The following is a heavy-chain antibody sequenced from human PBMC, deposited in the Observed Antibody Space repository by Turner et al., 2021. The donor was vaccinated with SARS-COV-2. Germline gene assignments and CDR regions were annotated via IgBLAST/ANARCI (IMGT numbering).Heavy chain of an antibody. CDR2: IYYSGST. CDR3: PRARTSGTNYPGDFDY. CDR1: GGPISSGGYY. Sequence: QVQLQESGPGLVKPSQTLSLTCTVCGGPISSGGYYWSWIRQHPGKGLEWIGYIYYSGSTYYNPSLKSRVTISVDTSKNQFSLKLSSVTAADTAVYYCPRARTSGTNYPGDFDYWGQGTLVTVSS. V-gene: IGHV4-31*03. J-gene: IGHJ4*02. D-gene: IGHD1-1*01.